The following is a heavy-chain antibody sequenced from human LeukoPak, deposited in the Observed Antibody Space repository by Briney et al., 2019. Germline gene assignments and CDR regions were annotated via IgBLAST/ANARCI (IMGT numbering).Heavy chain of an antibody. Sequence: ASVKVSCKAAGYTFIAYHMHWVRQAPGEGGFEWLGWINPNSGAANYALKFQGRVTMTRDTSISTAYMELSRLRSDDTAVYYCARVLKYCSSTSCQRAAFDIWGQGTMVTVSS. CDR1: GYTFIAYH. D-gene: IGHD2-2*01. CDR2: INPNSGAA. J-gene: IGHJ3*02. V-gene: IGHV1-2*02. CDR3: ARVLKYCSSTSCQRAAFDI.